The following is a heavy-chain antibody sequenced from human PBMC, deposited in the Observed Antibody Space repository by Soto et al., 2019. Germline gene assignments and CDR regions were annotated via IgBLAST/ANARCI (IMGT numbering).Heavy chain of an antibody. CDR2: IRGTGGET. CDR3: AQDRGWGVVSPSHDY. CDR1: GFTFRNFV. Sequence: EVQLLESGGGMVQPGGSLRVSCAASGFTFRNFVMSWVRQAPGKGLEWVSAIRGTGGETFYADSVKGRFTISRDNSKNTLYLQMNSLRDEYTALYFCAQDRGWGVVSPSHDYWGQGTLVTVSS. D-gene: IGHD2-21*01. J-gene: IGHJ4*02. V-gene: IGHV3-23*01.